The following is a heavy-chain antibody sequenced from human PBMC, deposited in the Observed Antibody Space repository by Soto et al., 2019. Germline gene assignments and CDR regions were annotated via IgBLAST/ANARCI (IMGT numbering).Heavy chain of an antibody. CDR1: GFAFSSYS. Sequence: EVQLVESGGGLVKPGGSLRLSCAASGFAFSSYSMNWVRQAPGKGLEWVSSISSSSIYIYYADSVKGRFTISRDNAKNALYLQMNSLRAEDTAVYYCARDGSGITIFGVVSHFDYWGQGTLVTVSS. CDR2: ISSSSIYI. J-gene: IGHJ4*02. CDR3: ARDGSGITIFGVVSHFDY. V-gene: IGHV3-21*01. D-gene: IGHD3-3*01.